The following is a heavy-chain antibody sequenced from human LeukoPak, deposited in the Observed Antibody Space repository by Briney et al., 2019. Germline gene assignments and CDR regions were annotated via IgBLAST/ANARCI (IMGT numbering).Heavy chain of an antibody. Sequence: GASVKVSCKASGYTFTSYGISWVRQAPGQGLEWVGWISAYNGNTNYAQKLQGRVTMTTDTSTSTAYMELRSLRSDDTAVYYCARVKQKYYYDSSGYYYVSVPDYWGQGTLVTVSS. J-gene: IGHJ4*02. CDR2: ISAYNGNT. V-gene: IGHV1-18*01. CDR1: GYTFTSYG. CDR3: ARVKQKYYYDSSGYYYVSVPDY. D-gene: IGHD3-22*01.